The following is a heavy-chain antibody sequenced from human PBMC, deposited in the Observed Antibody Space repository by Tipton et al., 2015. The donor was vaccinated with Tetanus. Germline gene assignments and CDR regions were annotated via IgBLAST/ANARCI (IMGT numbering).Heavy chain of an antibody. Sequence: LRLSCTVPGGSISSYYWSWIRQPAGKGLEWIGRIYTSGSTNYNPSLKSRVTMSVDTSKNPFSLKLSSETAADTAVYYCASHYGSGSDDAFDIWGQGTMVTVSS. V-gene: IGHV4-4*07. J-gene: IGHJ3*02. CDR2: IYTSGST. CDR3: ASHYGSGSDDAFDI. D-gene: IGHD3-10*01. CDR1: GGSISSYY.